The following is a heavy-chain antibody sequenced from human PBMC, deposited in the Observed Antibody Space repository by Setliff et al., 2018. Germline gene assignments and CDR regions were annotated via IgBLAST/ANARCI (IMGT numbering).Heavy chain of an antibody. Sequence: SETLSLTCIVSGGSINSYYWNWIRQPPGKGLEWIGSIYYSGSTYYNPSLKSRVTMSLDTSKNQFSLKLSSVTAADTALYYCTVYNTGSSKDHYWGQGTPVTVSS. CDR1: GGSINSYY. CDR2: IYYSGST. CDR3: TVYNTGSSKDHY. V-gene: IGHV4-59*04. D-gene: IGHD2-8*02. J-gene: IGHJ4*02.